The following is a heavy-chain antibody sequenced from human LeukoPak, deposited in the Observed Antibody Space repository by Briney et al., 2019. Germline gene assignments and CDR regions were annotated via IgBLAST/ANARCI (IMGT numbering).Heavy chain of an antibody. CDR3: AKGSDYDFWSGYRSILHPGYYFDY. V-gene: IGHV3-23*01. CDR1: GFTFSSYA. J-gene: IGHJ4*02. D-gene: IGHD3-3*01. Sequence: GGSLRLSCAASGFTFSSYAMSWVRQAPGKGLEWVSAISGSGGSTYYADSVKGRFTISRDNSKNTLYLQMNSLRAEDTAVYYCAKGSDYDFWSGYRSILHPGYYFDYWGQGTLVTVSS. CDR2: ISGSGGST.